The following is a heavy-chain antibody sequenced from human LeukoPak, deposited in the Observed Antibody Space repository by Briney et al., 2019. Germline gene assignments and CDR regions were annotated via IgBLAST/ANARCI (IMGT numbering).Heavy chain of an antibody. V-gene: IGHV1-46*01. CDR2: INPSGGST. CDR1: GYTFTSHY. J-gene: IGHJ4*02. Sequence: GASVKVSCKASGYTFTSHYMHWVRQAPGQGLEWMGIINPSGGSTSYAQKFQGRVTVTRDMSTSTVYMELSSLRSEDTAVYYCAREDDILTGLGRFDYWGQGTLVTVSS. CDR3: AREDDILTGLGRFDY. D-gene: IGHD3-9*01.